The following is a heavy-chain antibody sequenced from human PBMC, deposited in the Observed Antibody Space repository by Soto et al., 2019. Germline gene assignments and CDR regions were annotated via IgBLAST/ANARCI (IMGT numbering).Heavy chain of an antibody. Sequence: PSETLSLTCAVYGGSFSGYYWSWIRQPPGKGLEWIGEINHSGSTNYNPSLKSRVTISVDTSKNQFSLKLSSVTAADTAVYYCASAEAGYSSGWYSSYYYYGMDVWGQGNTVTVSS. CDR2: INHSGST. J-gene: IGHJ6*02. D-gene: IGHD6-19*01. CDR3: ASAEAGYSSGWYSSYYYYGMDV. V-gene: IGHV4-34*01. CDR1: GGSFSGYY.